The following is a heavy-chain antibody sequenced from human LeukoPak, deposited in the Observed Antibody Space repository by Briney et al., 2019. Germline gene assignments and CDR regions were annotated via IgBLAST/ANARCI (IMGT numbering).Heavy chain of an antibody. CDR2: ISRSDGST. V-gene: IGHV3-23*01. J-gene: IGHJ5*02. Sequence: GGSLRLSCAASGFTFSSYAMSWVRQAPGKGLEWVSAISRSDGSTYYADSVKGRFTISRDNSKNTLYLQMNSLRAEDTAIYYCARDRVAAAGTNWFDPWGQGTLVTVSS. CDR1: GFTFSSYA. D-gene: IGHD6-13*01. CDR3: ARDRVAAAGTNWFDP.